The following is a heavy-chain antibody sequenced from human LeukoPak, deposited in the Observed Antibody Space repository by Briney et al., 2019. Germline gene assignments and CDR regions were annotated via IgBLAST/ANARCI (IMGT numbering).Heavy chain of an antibody. D-gene: IGHD4-17*01. J-gene: IGHJ6*03. CDR3: ARHHPTVTPYYMDV. CDR2: ISYSGSS. Sequence: SETLSLTCTVSGGSIDSSNYYWGWIRQPPGKGLEWIGSISYSGSSYYNPSLKSRVTISVDTSKNQFSLKVNSVTAADTAVYYCARHHPTVTPYYMDVWGKGTTVTISS. V-gene: IGHV4-39*01. CDR1: GGSIDSSNYY.